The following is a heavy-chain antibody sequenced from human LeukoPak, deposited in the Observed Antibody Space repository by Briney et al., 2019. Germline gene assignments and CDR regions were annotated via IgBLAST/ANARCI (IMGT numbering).Heavy chain of an antibody. J-gene: IGHJ4*02. CDR1: GFTFSSYA. V-gene: IGHV3-23*01. CDR2: ISSGGHST. D-gene: IGHD6-13*01. Sequence: PGGSLRLSCAASGFTFSSYAMSWVRQAPGKGLEWVSAISSGGHSTYYADSVKGRFTISRDNSKTTLFLQMNSLRAEDTALYYCAKSTAYSNSVGGDCWGQGTLVTVSS. CDR3: AKSTAYSNSVGGDC.